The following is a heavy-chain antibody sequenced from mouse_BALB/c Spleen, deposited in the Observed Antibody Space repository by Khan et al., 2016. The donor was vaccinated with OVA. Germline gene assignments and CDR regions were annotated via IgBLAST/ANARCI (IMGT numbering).Heavy chain of an antibody. V-gene: IGHV3-2*02. CDR3: ARTARIKY. CDR2: ISYSGST. J-gene: IGHJ2*01. D-gene: IGHD1-2*01. Sequence: EVQLVESGPGLVKPSQSLSLTCTVTGYSITSGYGWNWIRLFPGNKLEWMGYISYSGSTNYNPSLKSRISITRDTSKNQFFLQLNSVTTEDTATYYWARTARIKYWGQGTTLTVSS. CDR1: GYSITSGYG.